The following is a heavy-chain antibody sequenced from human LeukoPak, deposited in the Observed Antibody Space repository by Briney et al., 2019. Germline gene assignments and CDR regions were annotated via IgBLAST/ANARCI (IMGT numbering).Heavy chain of an antibody. CDR3: ARRGRDGYGYNWTPVDY. CDR1: GYSFTSYW. CDR2: IYPSKSDT. D-gene: IGHD5-24*01. J-gene: IGHJ4*02. V-gene: IGHV5-51*01. Sequence: GESLKISCKGSGYSFTSYWIGWVRQMPGKGLEWMGIIYPSKSDTRYSPSFQGQVTISADKSISTAYLQWSSLKASDTAMYYCARRGRDGYGYNWTPVDYWGQGTLVTVSS.